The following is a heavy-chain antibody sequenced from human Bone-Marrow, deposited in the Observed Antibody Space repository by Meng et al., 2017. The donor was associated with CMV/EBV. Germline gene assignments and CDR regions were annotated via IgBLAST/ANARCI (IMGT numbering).Heavy chain of an antibody. CDR3: ARELDYDFWSGIRLDY. CDR1: GYTFTSYG. Sequence: GYTFTSYGISWVRQAPGQGLEWMGWISAYNGNTNYAQKLQGRVTMTTDTSTSTAYMELRSLRSDDTAVYYCARELDYDFWSGIRLDYWGQGTLVTVSS. V-gene: IGHV1-18*01. CDR2: ISAYNGNT. J-gene: IGHJ4*02. D-gene: IGHD3-3*01.